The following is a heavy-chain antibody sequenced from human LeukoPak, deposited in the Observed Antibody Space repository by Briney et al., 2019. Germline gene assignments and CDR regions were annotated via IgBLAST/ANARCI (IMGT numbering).Heavy chain of an antibody. CDR2: ISGSGGST. V-gene: IGHV3-23*01. Sequence: GGSLRLSCAASGFTFSSDAMSWVRQALGKGLEWVSAISGSGGSTYYADSVKGRFTISRDNSKNTLYLQMNSLRAEDTAVYYCAKDPDDQLTEYYFDYWGQGTLVTVSS. D-gene: IGHD1-1*01. J-gene: IGHJ4*02. CDR1: GFTFSSDA. CDR3: AKDPDDQLTEYYFDY.